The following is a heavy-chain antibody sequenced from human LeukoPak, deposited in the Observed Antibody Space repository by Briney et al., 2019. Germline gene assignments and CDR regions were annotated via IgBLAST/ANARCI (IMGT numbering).Heavy chain of an antibody. D-gene: IGHD4-17*01. Sequence: GSSVKVSCKASGGTFSSYAISWVRQAPGQGLEWMGRINPNSGGTNYAQKFQGRVTMTRDTSISTAYMELSRLRSDDTAVYYCARVLVGDDGDDTVFDYWGQGTLVTVSS. CDR3: ARVLVGDDGDDTVFDY. CDR2: INPNSGGT. V-gene: IGHV1-2*06. CDR1: GGTFSSYA. J-gene: IGHJ4*02.